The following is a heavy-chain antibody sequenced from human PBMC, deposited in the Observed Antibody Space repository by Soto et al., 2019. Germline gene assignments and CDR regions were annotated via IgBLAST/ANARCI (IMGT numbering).Heavy chain of an antibody. CDR2: IYPSDSDT. V-gene: IGHV5-51*01. D-gene: IGHD4-17*01. CDR3: ARHGFYGDYSSNYFDP. Sequence: GESLKISCNGSGYSFTYYWIAWVRQMPGKGLEYMGIIYPSDSDTRYSPSFQGQVTISADKSINTAYLQWSSLKASDTAMYYCARHGFYGDYSSNYFDPWGQGTLVTVSS. J-gene: IGHJ5*02. CDR1: GYSFTYYW.